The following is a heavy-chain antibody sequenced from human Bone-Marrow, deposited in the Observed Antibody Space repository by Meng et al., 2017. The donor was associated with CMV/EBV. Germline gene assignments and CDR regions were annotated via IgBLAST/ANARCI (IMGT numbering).Heavy chain of an antibody. D-gene: IGHD1-26*01. CDR2: INPNSGGT. CDR1: GYTFTGYY. J-gene: IGHJ6*02. CDR3: ARRLRLDLGDYYYYGMDV. Sequence: SVKVSCKASGYTFTGYYMHWVRQAPGQGLEWMGWINPNSGGTNYAQKFQGRVTMTRDTSISTAYMELSRLRSDDTAVYYCARRLRLDLGDYYYYGMDVWGQGTTVTVSS. V-gene: IGHV1-2*02.